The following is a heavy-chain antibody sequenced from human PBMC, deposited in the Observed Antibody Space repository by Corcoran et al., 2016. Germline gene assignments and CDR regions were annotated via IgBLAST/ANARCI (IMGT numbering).Heavy chain of an antibody. CDR1: GFTFSSYG. J-gene: IGHJ6*02. CDR2: IWNDGNNK. D-gene: IGHD1-26*01. V-gene: IGHV3-33*01. Sequence: QEQLVASGGGVVQPGRSLRLSCAASGFTFSSYGMHWVRKAPGKGLEWVAIIWNDGNNKYHADSVKGRFTISRDNSKNTLYLQMNSLIVEDTAVYYCARLRYSNLMGGVDAWGQGITVTVSS. CDR3: ARLRYSNLMGGVDA.